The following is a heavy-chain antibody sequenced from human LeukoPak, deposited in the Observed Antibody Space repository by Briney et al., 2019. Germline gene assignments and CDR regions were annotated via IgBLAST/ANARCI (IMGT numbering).Heavy chain of an antibody. Sequence: GGSLRLSCAASGFTFSSYAMHWVRQAPGKGLEWVAVISYDGSNKYYADSVKGRFTISRDNSKNTLYLQMNSLRAEDTAVYYCARDRKGSGYYYLDAFDIWGQGTMVTVSS. J-gene: IGHJ3*02. CDR1: GFTFSSYA. CDR2: ISYDGSNK. V-gene: IGHV3-30-3*01. D-gene: IGHD3-22*01. CDR3: ARDRKGSGYYYLDAFDI.